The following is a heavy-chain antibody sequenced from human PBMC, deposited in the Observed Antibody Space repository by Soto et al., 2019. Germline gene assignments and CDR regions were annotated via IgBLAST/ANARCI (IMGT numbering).Heavy chain of an antibody. CDR1: GCTFSSYE. CDR3: ARGYTGGWSRGGYFDY. D-gene: IGHD6-19*01. CDR2: ITTGGNTK. Sequence: EVQLVESGGGLVQPGGSLRLSWAASGCTFSSYEMNWVRQAPGKGLEWVSQITTGGNTKYYAGSVKGRFAISRDNAKSSLFLQMSSLRAEDTARYYCARGYTGGWSRGGYFDYWGQGILVTVSS. V-gene: IGHV3-48*03. J-gene: IGHJ4*02.